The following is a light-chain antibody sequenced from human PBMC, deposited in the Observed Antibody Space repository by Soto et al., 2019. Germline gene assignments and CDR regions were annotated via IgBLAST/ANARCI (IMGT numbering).Light chain of an antibody. CDR1: QIISNW. Sequence: DIQMTQSPSTLSASVGDRVTITCRASQIISNWLAWYQQKPGKAPKVLIYKASSLETGVPSRFSGSGSGTEFTLTISSLQPDDFATYYCKQSNSYPFTFGPGTKVNIK. J-gene: IGKJ3*01. CDR3: KQSNSYPFT. V-gene: IGKV1-5*03. CDR2: KAS.